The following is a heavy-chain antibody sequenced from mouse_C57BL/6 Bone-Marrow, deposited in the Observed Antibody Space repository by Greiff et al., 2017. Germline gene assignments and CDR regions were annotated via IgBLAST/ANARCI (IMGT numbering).Heavy chain of an antibody. CDR1: GFTFSSYG. J-gene: IGHJ4*01. Sequence: EVKLVESGGDLVKPGGSLKLSCAASGFTFSSYGMSWVRQTPDKRLEWVATISSGGSYTYYPDSVKGRFTISRDNAKNTLYLQMSSLKSEDTAMYYCARRGYSNSMDYWGQGTSVTVSS. V-gene: IGHV5-6*02. CDR3: ARRGYSNSMDY. D-gene: IGHD2-5*01. CDR2: ISSGGSYT.